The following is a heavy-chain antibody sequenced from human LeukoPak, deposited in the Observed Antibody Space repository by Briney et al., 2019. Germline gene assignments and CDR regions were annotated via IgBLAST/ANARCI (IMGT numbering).Heavy chain of an antibody. CDR2: ISSSSSYI. V-gene: IGHV3-21*01. J-gene: IGHJ6*02. D-gene: IGHD2-15*01. CDR1: VFVFSSYS. Sequence: KSGGSMRLSCAASVFVFSSYSIYWVRHAPWKGLEWVSYISSSSSYIYYADSVKGRFTISRDNAKNSLYLQMNSLRAEDTAVYYCARTGGLLRLAPEYGMDVWGQGTTVTVSS. CDR3: ARTGGLLRLAPEYGMDV.